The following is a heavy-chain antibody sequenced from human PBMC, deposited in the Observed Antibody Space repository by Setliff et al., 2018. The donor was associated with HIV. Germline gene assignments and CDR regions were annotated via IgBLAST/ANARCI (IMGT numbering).Heavy chain of an antibody. CDR2: IYYSGST. V-gene: IGHV4-31*03. Sequence: SETLSLTCTVSGGSISSGDYYWSWIRQHPGKGPEWIGYIYYSGSTYYNPSLKSRVTISVDTSKNQFSLRLSSVTAADTAVYYCARAVCGGDCYSRLNWFDPWGQGTLVTVSS. CDR3: ARAVCGGDCYSRLNWFDP. D-gene: IGHD2-21*02. J-gene: IGHJ5*02. CDR1: GGSISSGDYY.